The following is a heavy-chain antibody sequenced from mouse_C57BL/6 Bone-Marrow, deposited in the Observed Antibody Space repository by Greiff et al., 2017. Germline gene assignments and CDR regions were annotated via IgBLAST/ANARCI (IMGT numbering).Heavy chain of an antibody. CDR2: INPSTGYT. CDR3: ARPETSCFDY. J-gene: IGHJ2*01. V-gene: IGHV1-7*01. Sequence: QVHVKQSGAELAKPGASVKMSCKASGYTFTSYWMHWVKQRPGQGLEWIGYINPSTGYTEYNQKFKDKATLTADKSSSTAYMQLSSLTSEDSAVYYCARPETSCFDYWGQGTTLTVSA. CDR1: GYTFTSYW.